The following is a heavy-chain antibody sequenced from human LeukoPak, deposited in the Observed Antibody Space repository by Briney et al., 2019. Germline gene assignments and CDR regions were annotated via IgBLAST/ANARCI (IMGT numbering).Heavy chain of an antibody. J-gene: IGHJ6*03. CDR1: GFTFSSYA. CDR3: VLFGGVTDSSGYSYMDV. Sequence: GGSLRLSCAASGFTFSSYAMSWVRQAPGKGLEWVSAISGSGGSTYYADSVKGRFTISRDNSKNTLYLQMNSLRAEDTAVYYCVLFGGVTDSSGYSYMDVWGKGTTVIVSS. D-gene: IGHD3-3*01. V-gene: IGHV3-23*01. CDR2: ISGSGGST.